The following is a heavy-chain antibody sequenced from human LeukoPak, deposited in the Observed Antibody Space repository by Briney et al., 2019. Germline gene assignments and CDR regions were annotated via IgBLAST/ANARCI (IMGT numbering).Heavy chain of an antibody. D-gene: IGHD6-13*01. J-gene: IGHJ4*02. CDR3: ARERRYSSSWYKVGYYFDY. CDR2: IWYDGSNK. Sequence: GGSLRLSCAASGFTFSSYGMHWVRQAPGKGLEWVAVIWYDGSNKYHADSVKGRFTISRDNSKNTLYLQMNSLRAEDTAVYYCARERRYSSSWYKVGYYFDYWGQGTLVTVSS. V-gene: IGHV3-33*01. CDR1: GFTFSSYG.